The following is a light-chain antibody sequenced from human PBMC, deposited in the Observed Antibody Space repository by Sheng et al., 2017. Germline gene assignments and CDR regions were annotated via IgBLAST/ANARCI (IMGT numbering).Light chain of an antibody. J-gene: IGKJ2*03. CDR3: QQYNKAPYS. CDR2: KAS. CDR1: QGISRW. V-gene: IGKV1-5*03. Sequence: DIQMTQSPSTLSASIGDRVTITCRASQGISRWLAWYQHKPGKAPKLLVYKASTLESGVPSRFSGSGSETEFTLTISSLRPDDSATYYCQQYNKAPYSFGQGTKLEIK.